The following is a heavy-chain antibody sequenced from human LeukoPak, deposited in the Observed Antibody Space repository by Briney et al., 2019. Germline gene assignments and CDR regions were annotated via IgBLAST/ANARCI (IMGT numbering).Heavy chain of an antibody. D-gene: IGHD5-18*01. CDR2: IYYSGST. V-gene: IGHV4-59*01. Sequence: SETLSLTCTVSGGSISSYYWSWTRQPPGKGLEWIGYIYYSGSTNYNPSLKSRVTISVDTSKNQFSLKLSSVTAADTAVYYCASFGRGDSYVIPLWGQGTLVTVSS. J-gene: IGHJ4*02. CDR3: ASFGRGDSYVIPL. CDR1: GGSISSYY.